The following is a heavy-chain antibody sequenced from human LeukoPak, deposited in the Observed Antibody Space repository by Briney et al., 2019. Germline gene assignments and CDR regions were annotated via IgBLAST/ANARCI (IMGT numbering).Heavy chain of an antibody. D-gene: IGHD6-6*01. CDR3: ARAGRPVLQYYYYYYYMDV. CDR2: IWYDGNNN. J-gene: IGHJ6*03. V-gene: IGHV3-33*01. CDR1: GFSFNNYG. Sequence: GGSLRLSCAASGFSFNNYGMHWVRQAPGKGLEWVAVIWYDGNNNNYADSVKGRFTISRDNSKNTLSLQMNSLRADDTAVYYCARAGRPVLQYYYYYYYMDVWGEGTTVTVSS.